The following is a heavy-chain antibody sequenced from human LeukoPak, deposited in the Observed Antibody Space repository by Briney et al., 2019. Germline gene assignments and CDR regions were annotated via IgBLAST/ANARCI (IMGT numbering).Heavy chain of an antibody. V-gene: IGHV1-18*01. D-gene: IGHD3-9*01. Sequence: EASVKVSCKASGYTFTSYGISWVRQAPGQGLEWMGWISAYNGNTNYAQKLQGRVTMTTDTSTSTAYMELRSLRSDDTAVYYCARDRVRVLRYFDWTNRGAFDIWGQGTMVTVSS. CDR3: ARDRVRVLRYFDWTNRGAFDI. CDR2: ISAYNGNT. J-gene: IGHJ3*02. CDR1: GYTFTSYG.